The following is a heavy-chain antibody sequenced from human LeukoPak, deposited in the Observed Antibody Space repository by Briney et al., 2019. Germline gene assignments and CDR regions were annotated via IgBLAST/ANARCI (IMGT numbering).Heavy chain of an antibody. Sequence: GRSLRLSCAASGFSFSDYAMYWVRQAPGKGLEWVAVISYDGSNKYYADSVKGRFTISRDNSRTFLYLQMDSLRLEDTAVYYCARVSGYSGTWYVDYWGQGTLVTVSS. V-gene: IGHV3-30-3*01. CDR2: ISYDGSNK. J-gene: IGHJ4*02. CDR3: ARVSGYSGTWYVDY. D-gene: IGHD6-13*01. CDR1: GFSFSDYA.